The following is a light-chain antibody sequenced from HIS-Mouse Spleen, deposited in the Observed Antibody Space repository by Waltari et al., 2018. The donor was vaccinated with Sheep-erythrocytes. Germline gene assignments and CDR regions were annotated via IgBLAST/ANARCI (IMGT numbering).Light chain of an antibody. CDR3: MQALQTPWT. J-gene: IGKJ1*01. Sequence: EIVLTQSPDFQSVTPKEKVTITCRASQSIGSSLHWYQQKPDQSPKLLIKYASQSFSGVPSRFSGSGSGTDFTLKISRVEAEDVGVYYCMQALQTPWTFGQGTKVEIK. V-gene: IGKV6-21*01. CDR2: YAS. CDR1: QSIGSS.